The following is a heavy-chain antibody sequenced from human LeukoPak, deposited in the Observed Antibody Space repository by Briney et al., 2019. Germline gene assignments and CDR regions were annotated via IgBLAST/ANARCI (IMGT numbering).Heavy chain of an antibody. Sequence: PGGSLRLSCAASGFTFDDYAMHWVRQAPGKGLEWVSGISWNSGSMDYADSVKGRFTISRDNAKNSLYLQMNSLRAEDTALYYCAKVSGWEEYYFDYWGQGTLVTVSS. CDR2: ISWNSGSM. CDR1: GFTFDDYA. J-gene: IGHJ4*02. D-gene: IGHD6-19*01. CDR3: AKVSGWEEYYFDY. V-gene: IGHV3-9*01.